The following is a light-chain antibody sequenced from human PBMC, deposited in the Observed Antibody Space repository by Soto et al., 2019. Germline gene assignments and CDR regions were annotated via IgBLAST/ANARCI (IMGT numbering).Light chain of an antibody. J-gene: IGKJ1*01. V-gene: IGKV3-20*01. Sequence: EIVLTQSPGTLSLSPGERATLSCKASQSVSSSFLAWYQRKPGQAPRLLIYGASYRATDIPYRFSGSGSGTDFPLTITILAPEDFAVYYWHQYSTSTPTFGQGTKVEI. CDR1: QSVSSSF. CDR3: HQYSTSTPT. CDR2: GAS.